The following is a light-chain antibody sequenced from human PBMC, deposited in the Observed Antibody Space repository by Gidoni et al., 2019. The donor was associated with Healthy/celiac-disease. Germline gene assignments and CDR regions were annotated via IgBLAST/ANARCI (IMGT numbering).Light chain of an antibody. Sequence: QSALTQPASVSGSPGHSITISCTGTSRDVGGYNYVSWYQQHPGKAPKLMIFDVSNRPSGISHRFSGSKSGNTASLSISGLQAEDEADYYCSSYTSSRTVVFGGGTKLTVL. V-gene: IGLV2-14*01. J-gene: IGLJ2*01. CDR3: SSYTSSRTVV. CDR1: SRDVGGYNY. CDR2: DVS.